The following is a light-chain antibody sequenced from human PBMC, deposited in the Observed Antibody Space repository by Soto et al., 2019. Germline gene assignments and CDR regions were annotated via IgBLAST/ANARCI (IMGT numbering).Light chain of an antibody. V-gene: IGKV3-15*01. Sequence: EIVMTQSSATLSVSPGERATLSCRASQSVSSNLAWYQQKPGQAPRLLIYGAPTRATGIPARFSGSGSGTEFTLTISSLQSEDFAIYFCQQYNNWPPDRTFGQGTKVEIK. CDR1: QSVSSN. CDR3: QQYNNWPPDRT. CDR2: GAP. J-gene: IGKJ1*01.